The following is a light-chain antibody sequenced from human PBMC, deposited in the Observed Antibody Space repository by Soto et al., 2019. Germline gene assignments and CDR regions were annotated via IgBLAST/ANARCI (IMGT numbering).Light chain of an antibody. CDR3: HQYHSGATGN. J-gene: IGKJ4*01. CDR1: QSISRS. CDR2: DAS. Sequence: RVMASSPGPLSLSRGELATQNCRASQSISRSLAWYQQKPGQAPRLLISDASTRATGIQGRFSGSASGTEFTLTVCGLQSADLALYQSHQYHSGATGNFGGGTKVDIK. V-gene: IGKV3-15*01.